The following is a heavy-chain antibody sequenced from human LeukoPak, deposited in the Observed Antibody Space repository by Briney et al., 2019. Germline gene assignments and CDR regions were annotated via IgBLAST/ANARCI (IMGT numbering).Heavy chain of an antibody. Sequence: GASVKVSFTVSGYTLTELSMHWVRQAPRKGPERMGGFDPEDGETIYAQKFQGRVTMTEDTSTDTAYMELSSLRSEDTAVYYCATGRSGVWFGELSHYFDYWGQGTLVTVSS. CDR1: GYTLTELS. D-gene: IGHD3-10*01. CDR2: FDPEDGET. CDR3: ATGRSGVWFGELSHYFDY. J-gene: IGHJ4*02. V-gene: IGHV1-24*01.